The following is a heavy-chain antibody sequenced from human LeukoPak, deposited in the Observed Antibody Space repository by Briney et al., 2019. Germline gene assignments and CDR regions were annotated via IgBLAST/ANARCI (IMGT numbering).Heavy chain of an antibody. CDR2: ISSSSSYI. Sequence: GGSLRLSCAASGFTFSSYSMNWVRQAPGKGLEWVSSISSSSSYIYYADSVKGRFTISRDNAKNSLYLQMNSLRAEDTAVYYCAREIYGGNSGAFDIWGQGTMVTVSS. V-gene: IGHV3-21*01. CDR3: AREIYGGNSGAFDI. J-gene: IGHJ3*02. CDR1: GFTFSSYS. D-gene: IGHD4-23*01.